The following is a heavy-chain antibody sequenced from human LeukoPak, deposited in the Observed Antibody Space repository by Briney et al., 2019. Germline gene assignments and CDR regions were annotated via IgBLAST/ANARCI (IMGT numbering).Heavy chain of an antibody. CDR1: GGTFSSYA. V-gene: IGHV1-46*01. CDR3: ARGGPAAP. CDR2: INPSGGST. D-gene: IGHD2-2*01. J-gene: IGHJ5*02. Sequence: ASVKVSCKASGGTFSSYAISWVRQAPGQGLEWMGIINPSGGSTSYAQKFQGRVTMTRDTSTSTVYMELSSLRSEDTAVYYCARGGPAAPWGQGTLVTVSS.